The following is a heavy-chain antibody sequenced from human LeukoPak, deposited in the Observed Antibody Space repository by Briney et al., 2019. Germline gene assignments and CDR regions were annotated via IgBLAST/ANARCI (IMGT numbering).Heavy chain of an antibody. D-gene: IGHD3-9*01. V-gene: IGHV1-2*02. CDR3: ARGFDWSVGDY. CDR2: INPNSGGT. CDR1: GYTFTGYY. J-gene: IGHJ4*02. Sequence: GASVKVSCKASGYTFTGYYMHWVRQAPGQGLEWMGWINPNSGGTNYAQKFQGRVNMTRDMSISTAYMELSRLRSDDTAMYYCARGFDWSVGDYWGQGTLVTVSS.